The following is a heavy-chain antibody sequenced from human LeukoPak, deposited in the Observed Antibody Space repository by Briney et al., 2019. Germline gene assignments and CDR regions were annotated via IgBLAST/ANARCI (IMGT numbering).Heavy chain of an antibody. V-gene: IGHV3-30-3*01. CDR3: ASHPPTADY. CDR1: GFTFSSYA. Sequence: GGSLRLSCAASGFTFSSYAMHWFRQAPGKGLEWVAVISYDGSNKYYADSVKGRFTISRDNSKNTLYLQMNSLRAEDTAVYYCASHPPTADYWGQGTLVTVSS. CDR2: ISYDGSNK. J-gene: IGHJ4*02.